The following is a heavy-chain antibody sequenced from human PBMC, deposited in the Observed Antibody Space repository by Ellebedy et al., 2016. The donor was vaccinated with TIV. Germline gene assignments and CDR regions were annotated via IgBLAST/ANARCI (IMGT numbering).Heavy chain of an antibody. CDR3: ARRCRYYYGMDV. J-gene: IGHJ6*02. V-gene: IGHV3-74*01. CDR2: INSDGTST. D-gene: IGHD2-8*01. Sequence: GGSLRLSCGASGFTFSSYWMHWVRQAPGKGLVWVSRINSDGTSTNYADSVKGRFTISRDNAKNSLYLQMNSLRAEDTAVYYCARRCRYYYGMDVWGQGTTVTVSS. CDR1: GFTFSSYW.